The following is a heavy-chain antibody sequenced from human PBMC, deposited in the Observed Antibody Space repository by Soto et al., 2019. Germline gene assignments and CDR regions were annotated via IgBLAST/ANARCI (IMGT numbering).Heavy chain of an antibody. V-gene: IGHV3-21*01. D-gene: IGHD2-15*01. J-gene: IGHJ6*02. CDR1: GFTFGDNP. Sequence: EVQLVDSGGGLVEPGGSLRLSCAASGFTFGDNPMNWVRQAPGKGLEWVSSISTSSTYIYYTDSVRGRFTISRDNARNSLYLQMNSLRAEDTAIYFCARGIGLMSMDVWGQGTTVTVSS. CDR3: ARGIGLMSMDV. CDR2: ISTSSTYI.